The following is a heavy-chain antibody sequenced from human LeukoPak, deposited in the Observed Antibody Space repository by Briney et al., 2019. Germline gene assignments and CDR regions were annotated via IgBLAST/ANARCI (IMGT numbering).Heavy chain of an antibody. CDR3: AKDYYYDSSGYTYFDY. D-gene: IGHD3-22*01. Sequence: GGSLRLSCVAPGFTFNDYAMRWVRQAPGKGLEWVSGISWNSGTIGYADSVKGRFTISRDNAKNSLYLQMNSLRAEDMAFYYCAKDYYYDSSGYTYFDYWGQGALVTVSS. V-gene: IGHV3-9*03. J-gene: IGHJ4*02. CDR2: ISWNSGTI. CDR1: GFTFNDYA.